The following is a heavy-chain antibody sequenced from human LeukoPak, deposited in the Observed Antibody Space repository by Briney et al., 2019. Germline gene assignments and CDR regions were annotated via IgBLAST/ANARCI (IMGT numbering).Heavy chain of an antibody. Sequence: PGGSLRLSCAASGFTFSNYAMSWVRQAPGKGLEWFSTITGSGDSTHYADSVKGRFTISRDDSKNTLYLQMNSLRAEDTAVYYCAKLQSVAGYYFSYMDVWGKGTTVTVSS. CDR2: ITGSGDST. CDR1: GFTFSNYA. CDR3: AKLQSVAGYYFSYMDV. J-gene: IGHJ6*03. V-gene: IGHV3-23*01. D-gene: IGHD6-19*01.